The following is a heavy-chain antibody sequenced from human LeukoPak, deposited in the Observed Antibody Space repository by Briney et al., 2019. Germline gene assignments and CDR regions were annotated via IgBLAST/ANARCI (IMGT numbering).Heavy chain of an antibody. CDR3: VSTLRFLPYRRFDY. V-gene: IGHV4-39*01. CDR2: IYYSGTA. D-gene: IGHD3-3*01. J-gene: IGHJ4*02. Sequence: SETLSLTCTVSGGSISSSSYYWGWIRQPPGKGLEWIGSIYYSGTAYYNPSLKSRVTISGDASRNQFSLRLSSVTASDTAVYYCVSTLRFLPYRRFDYWGQGTLVTVSS. CDR1: GGSISSSSYY.